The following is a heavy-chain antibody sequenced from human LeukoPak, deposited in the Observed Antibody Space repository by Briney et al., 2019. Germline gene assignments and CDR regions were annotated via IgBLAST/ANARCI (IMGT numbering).Heavy chain of an antibody. CDR1: GGSISSGGYS. CDR3: ARGLLWFGDQLHYFDY. J-gene: IGHJ4*02. V-gene: IGHV4-30-2*01. D-gene: IGHD3-10*01. Sequence: SETLSLTCAVSGGSISSGGYSWSWIRQPPGKGLEWIGYIYHSGSTYYNPSLKSRVTISVDRSKNQFSLKLSSVTAADTAVYYCARGLLWFGDQLHYFDYWGQGTLVTVSS. CDR2: IYHSGST.